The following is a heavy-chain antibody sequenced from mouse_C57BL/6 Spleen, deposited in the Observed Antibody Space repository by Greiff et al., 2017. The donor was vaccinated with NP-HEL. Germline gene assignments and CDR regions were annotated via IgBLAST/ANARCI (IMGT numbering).Heavy chain of an antibody. D-gene: IGHD2-14*01. CDR2: INPNYGTT. V-gene: IGHV1-39*01. CDR1: GYSFTDYN. Sequence: VQLQQSGPELVKPGASVKISCKASGYSFTDYNMNWVKQSHGQSLEWIGVINPNYGTTSYNQKFKGKATLTVDQSSSTAYMQLNSLTSEDSAVYYCARGDYGYDGRGYYYAMDDWGQGTSVTVSS. CDR3: ARGDYGYDGRGYYYAMDD. J-gene: IGHJ4*01.